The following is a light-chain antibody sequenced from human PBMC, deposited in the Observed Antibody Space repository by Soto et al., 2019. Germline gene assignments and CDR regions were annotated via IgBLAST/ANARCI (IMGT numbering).Light chain of an antibody. J-gene: IGKJ1*01. CDR1: QSISST. V-gene: IGKV3-15*01. Sequence: EIVMTQSPATLSVSPGERATLSCRASQSISSTFDWYQLKPGQSPRLLIYDASTTATGVPARLSGSGSGTEFTLTIRSVQSEAFADYYCQQYNHRPHTFGQGTNV. CDR2: DAS. CDR3: QQYNHRPHT.